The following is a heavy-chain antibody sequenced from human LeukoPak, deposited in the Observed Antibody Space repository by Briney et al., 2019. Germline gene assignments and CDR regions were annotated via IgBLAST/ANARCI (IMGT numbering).Heavy chain of an antibody. Sequence: GGSLRLSCAASGFTFSNAWMSWVRQAPGKGLEWVGRIKSKTDGGTTDYAAPVKGRFTISRDDSKNTLYLQMSSLKTEDTAVYYCTTALDYGDYLFDYWGQGTLVTVSS. CDR3: TTALDYGDYLFDY. CDR1: GFTFSNAW. D-gene: IGHD4-17*01. V-gene: IGHV3-15*01. CDR2: IKSKTDGGTT. J-gene: IGHJ4*02.